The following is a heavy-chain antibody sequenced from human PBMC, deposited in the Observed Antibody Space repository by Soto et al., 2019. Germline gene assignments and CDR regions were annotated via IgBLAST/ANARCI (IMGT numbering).Heavy chain of an antibody. J-gene: IGHJ4*02. CDR2: VKSKSDGGTR. D-gene: IGHD3-16*01. V-gene: IGHV3-15*06. CDR1: GFTFSNAW. Sequence: EVQLVESGGGLVEPGGSLRLSCAASGFTFSNAWMSWVRQAPGKGLEWVGRVKSKSDGGTRNYAAPVEGRFTVSRDDSSNTLYLQMNSLEIDDTAVYFCTTAWGGWDLDFWGQGTLVTVSS. CDR3: TTAWGGWDLDF.